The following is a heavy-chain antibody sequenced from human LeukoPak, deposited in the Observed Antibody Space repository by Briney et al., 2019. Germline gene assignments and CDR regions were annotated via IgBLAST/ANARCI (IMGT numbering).Heavy chain of an antibody. CDR2: ISLTGRT. Sequence: PSETLSLTCGVSGGSITSNNWCSLVRQPPGQGLEWIGEISLTGRTNYNPSLIGRVIMSLDESRNQLSLTLTSVTAADTAMYYCTRESGPYCPFGYWGQGTLVVVPS. V-gene: IGHV4-4*02. CDR3: TRESGPYCPFGY. J-gene: IGHJ4*02. CDR1: GGSITSNNW. D-gene: IGHD1-26*01.